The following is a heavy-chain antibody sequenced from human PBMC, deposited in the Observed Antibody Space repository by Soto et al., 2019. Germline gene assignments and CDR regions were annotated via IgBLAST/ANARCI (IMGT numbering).Heavy chain of an antibody. J-gene: IGHJ6*02. Sequence: GGSLRLSCAASGFTFSSYGMHWVRQAPGKGLEWVAVIWYDGSNKYYADSVKGRFTISRDNSKNTLYLQMNSLRAEDTAVYYCARDRYPEYSSSSVYYYGMDVWGQGTTVTVSS. D-gene: IGHD6-6*01. CDR1: GFTFSSYG. V-gene: IGHV3-33*01. CDR2: IWYDGSNK. CDR3: ARDRYPEYSSSSVYYYGMDV.